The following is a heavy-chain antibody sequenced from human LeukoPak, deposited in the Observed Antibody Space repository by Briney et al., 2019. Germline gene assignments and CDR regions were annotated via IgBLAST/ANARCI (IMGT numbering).Heavy chain of an antibody. CDR1: GGAFSNYF. Sequence: TSETLSLTCAVSGGAFSNYFWTWIRQPPGKGLGWIGEIHDSGRTNSNSSLRSRVAISLDTSKNQFSLRLTSVTAADTAVYYCARGQYCSTTTCYSARRYFDFWGQGTLVTVSS. CDR2: IHDSGRT. CDR3: ARGQYCSTTTCYSARRYFDF. J-gene: IGHJ4*02. D-gene: IGHD2-2*01. V-gene: IGHV4-34*01.